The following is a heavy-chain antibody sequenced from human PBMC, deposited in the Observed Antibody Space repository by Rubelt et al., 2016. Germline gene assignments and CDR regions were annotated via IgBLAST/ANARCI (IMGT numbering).Heavy chain of an antibody. CDR1: GFTLNNYW. CDR2: IKYDGSAT. Sequence: GFTLNNYWMHWVRQAPGKGLVWVSEIKYDGSATNYADSVKGRFTISRDNAKNSLYLQMSSLRAEDTAVYYCARDAYSSGPAVDWGQGTLVTVSS. D-gene: IGHD3-22*01. J-gene: IGHJ4*02. CDR3: ARDAYSSGPAVD. V-gene: IGHV3-74*01.